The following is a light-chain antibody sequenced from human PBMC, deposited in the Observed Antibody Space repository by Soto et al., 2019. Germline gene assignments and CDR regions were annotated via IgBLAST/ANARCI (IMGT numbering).Light chain of an antibody. CDR1: SSDVGGYKY. V-gene: IGLV2-14*01. CDR3: SSYTSSSIPV. J-gene: IGLJ1*01. Sequence: QSALSQPAYVSGSPGQSITISCTGTSSDVGGYKYVSWYQQHPGKAPKLMIFEVSNRPSGVSNRFSGSKSGDTASLTISGLQAEDEADYYCSSYTSSSIPVFGTGTKVTVL. CDR2: EVS.